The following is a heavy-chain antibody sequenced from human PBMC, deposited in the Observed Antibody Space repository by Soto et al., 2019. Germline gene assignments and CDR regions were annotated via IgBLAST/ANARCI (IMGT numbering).Heavy chain of an antibody. V-gene: IGHV3-20*04. CDR1: GFTFDDYG. J-gene: IGHJ6*02. Sequence: AGGSLRLSCAASGFTFDDYGMSWVRQAPGKGLEWVSGINWNGGSTGYADSVKGRFTISRDNAKNSLYLQMNSLRAEDTALYYCAREAQRWLQSSGGMDVWGQGTTVTVSS. D-gene: IGHD5-12*01. CDR2: INWNGGST. CDR3: AREAQRWLQSSGGMDV.